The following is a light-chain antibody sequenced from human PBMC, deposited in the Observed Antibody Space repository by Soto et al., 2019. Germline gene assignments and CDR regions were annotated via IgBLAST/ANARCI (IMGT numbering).Light chain of an antibody. Sequence: DIVLTQSPGTLSLSPGERATLSCRASQSVRSNYLAWYQQKPGQAPRLLIYGASTRATGIPDRFSGSGSGTDFALSISRLEPEDFAVYYCQQYGSSPFTFGPGTKVDLK. CDR2: GAS. CDR1: QSVRSNY. J-gene: IGKJ3*01. V-gene: IGKV3-20*01. CDR3: QQYGSSPFT.